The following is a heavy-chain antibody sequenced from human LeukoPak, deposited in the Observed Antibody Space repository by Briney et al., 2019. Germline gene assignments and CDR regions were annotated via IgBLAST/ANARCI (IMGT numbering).Heavy chain of an antibody. D-gene: IGHD6-13*01. CDR3: ARDPYSSSWSAFDY. Sequence: PSETLSLTCAVYGGSFSGYYWSWIRQPPGQGLEWIGEINHSGSTNYNPSLKSRVTISVDTSKNQFSLKPSSVTAADTAVYYCARDPYSSSWSAFDYWGQGTLVTVSS. J-gene: IGHJ4*02. V-gene: IGHV4-34*01. CDR1: GGSFSGYY. CDR2: INHSGST.